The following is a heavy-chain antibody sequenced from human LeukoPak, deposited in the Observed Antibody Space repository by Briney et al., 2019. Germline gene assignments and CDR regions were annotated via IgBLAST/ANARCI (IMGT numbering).Heavy chain of an antibody. Sequence: GGSLRLSCVAFGFTFNSYWMNWVRQAPGKGLEWVATIKQDGSEKHYGDSVKGRFTISRDNAKNSLYLQMSSLRAEDTAVYYCARDNVASGSFDIWGQGTMVTVSS. V-gene: IGHV3-7*01. D-gene: IGHD3-3*02. CDR3: ARDNVASGSFDI. CDR1: GFTFNSYW. J-gene: IGHJ3*02. CDR2: IKQDGSEK.